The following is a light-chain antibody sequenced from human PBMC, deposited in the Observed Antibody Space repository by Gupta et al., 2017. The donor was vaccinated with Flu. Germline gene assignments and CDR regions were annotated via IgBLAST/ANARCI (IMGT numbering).Light chain of an antibody. V-gene: IGKV3-20*01. Sequence: GRTTPSCRASHRGSNYYLAWYQQKPGQAPRLLIYGASNRATGIPDRFSGSGSGTDFTLTISRLEPEDFAAYYCQQYETLPRTFGRGTKVEIK. CDR3: QQYETLPRT. CDR1: HRGSNYY. J-gene: IGKJ1*01. CDR2: GAS.